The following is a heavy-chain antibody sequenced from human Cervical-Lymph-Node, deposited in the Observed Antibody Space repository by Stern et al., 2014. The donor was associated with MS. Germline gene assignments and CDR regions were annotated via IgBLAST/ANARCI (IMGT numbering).Heavy chain of an antibody. Sequence: QVQLVQSGGGVVQPGRSLRLSCAASGFTFSSYAMHWVRQAPGKGLEWVAVISYDGSNKYYADSVKGRFTISRDNSKNTLYLQMNSLRAEDTAVYYCATTAGYSSGWAPDYWGQGTLVTVSS. CDR3: ATTAGYSSGWAPDY. V-gene: IGHV3-30-3*01. J-gene: IGHJ4*02. D-gene: IGHD6-19*01. CDR2: ISYDGSNK. CDR1: GFTFSSYA.